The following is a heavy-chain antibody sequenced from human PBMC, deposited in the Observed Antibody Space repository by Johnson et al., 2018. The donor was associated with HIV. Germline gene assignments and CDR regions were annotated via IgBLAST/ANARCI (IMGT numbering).Heavy chain of an antibody. Sequence: QVQLVESGGGVAQPGRSLRLSCAASGFTFSSYGMHWVRQAPGKGLEWVAIIWYDGNNKYYADSVKGRFTISRDNSKNTLYLQMNSLRVEDTAVYYCAKDWGGAFYDEDAFDTWGQGTMVTVSS. V-gene: IGHV3-33*06. CDR1: GFTFSSYG. J-gene: IGHJ3*02. D-gene: IGHD5/OR15-5a*01. CDR3: AKDWGGAFYDEDAFDT. CDR2: IWYDGNNK.